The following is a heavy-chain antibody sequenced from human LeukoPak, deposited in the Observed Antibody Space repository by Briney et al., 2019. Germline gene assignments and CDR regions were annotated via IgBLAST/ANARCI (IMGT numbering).Heavy chain of an antibody. D-gene: IGHD1-1*01. Sequence: SETLSLTCTVSGGSISSSSYYWGWIRQPPGKGLEWIGSIYYSGSTYYNPSLKSRVTISVDTSKNQFSLKLSSVTAADTAVYYCAYGPNWNYYYYYYMDVWGKGTTVTVSS. CDR2: IYYSGST. CDR3: AYGPNWNYYYYYYMDV. J-gene: IGHJ6*03. V-gene: IGHV4-39*07. CDR1: GGSISSSSYY.